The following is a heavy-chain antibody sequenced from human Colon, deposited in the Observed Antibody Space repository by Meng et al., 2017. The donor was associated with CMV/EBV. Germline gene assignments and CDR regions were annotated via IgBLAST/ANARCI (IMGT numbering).Heavy chain of an antibody. CDR1: GGSITYYY. CDR3: ARDGEGGDDVFEY. J-gene: IGHJ4*02. V-gene: IGHV4-59*01. D-gene: IGHD3-10*01. CDR2: VYYNGIT. Sequence: SETLSLTCSVSGGSITYYYLSWIRQTPGRGPEWIGYVYYNGITKVNPSLQSRVTISTDTSKNQASLKLTSVTAADTAIYYCARDGEGGDDVFEYWGQGILVTVSS.